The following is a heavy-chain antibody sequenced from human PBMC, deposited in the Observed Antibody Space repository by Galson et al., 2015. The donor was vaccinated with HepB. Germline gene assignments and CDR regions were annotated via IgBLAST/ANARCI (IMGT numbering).Heavy chain of an antibody. D-gene: IGHD6-19*01. V-gene: IGHV3-21*01. J-gene: IGHJ6*02. CDR2: ISSSSTYI. Sequence: SLRLSCAASGFTVSTYIMNWVRQAPGKGLEWVTSISSSSTYIYYADSVEGRFTISRDNAKNSLYLQMNSLRAEDTAVYYCARDVYSSGWYGDYYYGMDVWGQGTTVTVSS. CDR1: GFTVSTYI. CDR3: ARDVYSSGWYGDYYYGMDV.